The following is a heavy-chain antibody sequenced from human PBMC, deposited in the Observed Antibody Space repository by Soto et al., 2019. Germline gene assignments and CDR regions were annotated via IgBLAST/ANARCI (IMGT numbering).Heavy chain of an antibody. J-gene: IGHJ6*02. Sequence: VGSLRLSCAGSGFTFGTYSMNWVRQAAGKGLEWIAYISYDSDTIQYADSVKGRFTISRDNAKNSLYLQMNSLRDEDTAVYYCARLYYDYVCGQGTTVTVSS. D-gene: IGHD3-3*01. V-gene: IGHV3-48*02. CDR2: ISYDSDTI. CDR3: ARLYYDYV. CDR1: GFTFGTYS.